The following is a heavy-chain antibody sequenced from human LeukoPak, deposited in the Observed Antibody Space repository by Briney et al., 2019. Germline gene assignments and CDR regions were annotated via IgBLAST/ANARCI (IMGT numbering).Heavy chain of an antibody. V-gene: IGHV1-2*02. Sequence: ASVKVSCKASGYTFTGYYIHWVRQAPGQGLEWMGWINPHSGGTNYSQKFQGGVTMTRDTSITTAYMELSSLRSDDTAVYYCARDVGEYCSSTNCYASHYWGQGALVTVSS. CDR2: INPHSGGT. CDR3: ARDVGEYCSSTNCYASHY. CDR1: GYTFTGYY. D-gene: IGHD2-2*01. J-gene: IGHJ4*02.